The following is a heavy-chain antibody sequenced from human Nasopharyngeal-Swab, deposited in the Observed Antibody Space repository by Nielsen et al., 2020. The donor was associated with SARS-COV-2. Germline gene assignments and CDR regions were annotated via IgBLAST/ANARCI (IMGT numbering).Heavy chain of an antibody. CDR3: ARDEAVAQLSYYGMDV. J-gene: IGHJ6*02. D-gene: IGHD6-19*01. CDR2: IWYDGSNK. V-gene: IGHV3-33*01. CDR1: GFTFSSYG. Sequence: GESLKISCAASGFTFSSYGMHWVRQAPGKGLEWVAVIWYDGSNKYYADSVKGRFTISRDNSKNKLYLQMNSLRAEDTAVYYCARDEAVAQLSYYGMDVWGQGTTVTVSS.